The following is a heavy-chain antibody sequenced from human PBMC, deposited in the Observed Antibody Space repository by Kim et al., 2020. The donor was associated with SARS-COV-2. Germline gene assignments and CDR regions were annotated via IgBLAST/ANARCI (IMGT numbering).Heavy chain of an antibody. CDR1: GYSFTSYW. J-gene: IGHJ6*02. V-gene: IGHV5-51*01. Sequence: GESLKISCKGSGYSFTSYWIGWVRQMPGKGLEWMGIIYPGDSDTRYSPSFQGQVTISADKSISTAYLQWSSLKASDTAMYYCARRRYYDSSGYPRRDYYYYYGMDVWGQGTTVTVSS. D-gene: IGHD3-22*01. CDR3: ARRRYYDSSGYPRRDYYYYYGMDV. CDR2: IYPGDSDT.